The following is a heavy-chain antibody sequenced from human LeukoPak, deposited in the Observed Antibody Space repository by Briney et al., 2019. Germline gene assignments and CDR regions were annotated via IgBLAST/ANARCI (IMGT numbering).Heavy chain of an antibody. D-gene: IGHD3-3*01. CDR3: ARVYYDFWSGYYTGRYYFDY. CDR2: IYYSGST. CDR1: GGSFSGYY. J-gene: IGHJ4*02. V-gene: IGHV4-59*01. Sequence: PSETLSLTCAVYGGSFSGYYWSWIRQPPGKGLEWIGYIYYSGSTNYNPSLKSRVTISVDTSKNQFSLKLSSVTAADTAVYYCARVYYDFWSGYYTGRYYFDYWGQGTLVTVSS.